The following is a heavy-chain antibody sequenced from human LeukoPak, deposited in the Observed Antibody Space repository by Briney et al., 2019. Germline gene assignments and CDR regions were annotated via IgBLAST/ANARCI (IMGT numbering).Heavy chain of an antibody. D-gene: IGHD5-18*01. CDR3: ARDTAMVEDRAFDI. J-gene: IGHJ3*02. V-gene: IGHV3-48*04. CDR1: GFTFRSYT. Sequence: GGSLRLSCAASGFTFRSYTMNWVRQAPGKGLEWVSYISGSSSTIYYADSVKGRFTISRDNAKNSLYLQMNSLRAEDTAVYYCARDTAMVEDRAFDIWGQGTMVTVSS. CDR2: ISGSSSTI.